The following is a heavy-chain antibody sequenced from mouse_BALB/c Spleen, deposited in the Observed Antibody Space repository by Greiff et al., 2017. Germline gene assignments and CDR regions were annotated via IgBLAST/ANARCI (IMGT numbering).Heavy chain of an antibody. CDR2: INPSSGYT. CDR3: ARGYGGNYDYYAMDY. J-gene: IGHJ4*01. D-gene: IGHD1-1*02. Sequence: VQLQQSAAELARPGASVKMSCKASGYTFTSYTMHWVKQRPGQGLEWIGYINPSSGYTEYNQKFKDKTTLTADKSSSTAYMQLSSLTSEDSAVYYCARGYGGNYDYYAMDYWGQGTSVTVSS. CDR1: GYTFTSYT. V-gene: IGHV1-4*02.